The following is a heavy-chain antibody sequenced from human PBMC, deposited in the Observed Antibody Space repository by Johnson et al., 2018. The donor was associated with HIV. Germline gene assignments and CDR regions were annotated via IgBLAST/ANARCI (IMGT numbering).Heavy chain of an antibody. V-gene: IGHV3-30-3*01. J-gene: IGHJ3*02. CDR1: GFTFSSYA. Sequence: QVQLVESGGGVVQPGRSLRLSCAASGFTFSSYAMHWVRQAPGKGLEWVAVISYAGSNKYYADSVKGRFTISRDNSKNTLYLKMNSLRAEYTAVYYCAREGDSSGMVFLDAFDIWGQGTMVTVSS. CDR2: ISYAGSNK. CDR3: AREGDSSGMVFLDAFDI. D-gene: IGHD3-22*01.